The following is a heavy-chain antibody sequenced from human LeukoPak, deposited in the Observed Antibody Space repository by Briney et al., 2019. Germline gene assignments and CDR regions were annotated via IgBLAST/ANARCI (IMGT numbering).Heavy chain of an antibody. J-gene: IGHJ4*02. CDR1: GFTFSSYA. CDR3: AKPPPEYSGTWYSPPFDY. V-gene: IGHV3-23*01. CDR2: ISGSGGST. Sequence: PGGSLRLSCAASGFTFSSYAMSWVRQAPGKGLEWVPAISGSGGSTYYADSVKGRFTISRDNSKNTLYLQMNSLRAEDTAVYYCAKPPPEYSGTWYSPPFDYWGQGTLVTVSS. D-gene: IGHD6-13*01.